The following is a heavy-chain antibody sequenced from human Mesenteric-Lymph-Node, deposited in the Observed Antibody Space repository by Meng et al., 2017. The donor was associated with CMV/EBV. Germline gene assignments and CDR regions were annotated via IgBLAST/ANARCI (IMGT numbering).Heavy chain of an antibody. CDR1: GFTFSSYA. CDR3: AKEDLGIWFLDS. J-gene: IGHJ5*01. CDR2: ISSSPTTI. Sequence: GESLKISCAASGFTFSSYAMHWVRQAPGKGLEWLSYISSSPTTIYYADSVKGRFTISRDNSENTLYLQINSLRAEDTAVYYCAKEDLGIWFLDSWGQGTQVTVSS. V-gene: IGHV3-48*01. D-gene: IGHD3-10*01.